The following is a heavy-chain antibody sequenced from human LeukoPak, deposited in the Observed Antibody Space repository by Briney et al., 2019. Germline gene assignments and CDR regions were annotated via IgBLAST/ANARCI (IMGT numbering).Heavy chain of an antibody. CDR3: ARDMTTPYYYGMDV. CDR1: GFTFSSYS. V-gene: IGHV3-74*01. J-gene: IGHJ6*02. Sequence: GGSLTLSCAASGFTFSSYSMHWVRQPPGKGLVWVSRINSDGSSTSYADSVKGRFTISRDNAKNTLYLQMNSLRAEDTAVYYCARDMTTPYYYGMDVWGQGTTVTVSS. D-gene: IGHD4-11*01. CDR2: INSDGSST.